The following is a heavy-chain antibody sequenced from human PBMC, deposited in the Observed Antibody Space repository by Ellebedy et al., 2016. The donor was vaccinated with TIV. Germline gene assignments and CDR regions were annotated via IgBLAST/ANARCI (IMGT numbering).Heavy chain of an antibody. CDR2: ITPGGGA. CDR3: ARGTVAPQPLKYFDS. D-gene: IGHD6-19*01. J-gene: IGHJ4*02. Sequence: SETLSLXXAVYGGSFSGYYWTWIRQPPGKGLEWIGDITPGGGANYNPSLKSRVVISVDTSKNQFSLKLSSVTAADTAVYYCARGTVAPQPLKYFDSWGQGTLVTVSS. CDR1: GGSFSGYY. V-gene: IGHV4-34*01.